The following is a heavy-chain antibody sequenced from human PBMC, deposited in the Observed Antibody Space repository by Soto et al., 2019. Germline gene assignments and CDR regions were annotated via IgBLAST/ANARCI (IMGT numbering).Heavy chain of an antibody. CDR3: AKGYCSGGSCYSAFDI. J-gene: IGHJ3*02. D-gene: IGHD2-15*01. V-gene: IGHV3-23*01. CDR2: ISGSGGST. Sequence: GGSLRLSCAASGFTFSSYAMSWVRQAPGKGLEWVSAISGSGGSTYYADSVKGRFTISRDNSKNTLYLQMNSLRAEDTAVYYCAKGYCSGGSCYSAFDIWGQGKMVTVSS. CDR1: GFTFSSYA.